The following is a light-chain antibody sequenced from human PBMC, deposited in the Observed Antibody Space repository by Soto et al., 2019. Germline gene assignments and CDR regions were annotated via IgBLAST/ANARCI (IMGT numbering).Light chain of an antibody. J-gene: IGLJ2*01. CDR1: NIKSKS. Sequence: SYELTQPPSVSVAPGQTARITCGGNNIKSKSVHWYQQRPGQAPVLVVHDDSDRPSGIPKRFSGSNSENTATLIITRVEAVDEADYYCQVWDTGNDHVVFGGGTKVTVL. CDR2: DDS. V-gene: IGLV3-21*02. CDR3: QVWDTGNDHVV.